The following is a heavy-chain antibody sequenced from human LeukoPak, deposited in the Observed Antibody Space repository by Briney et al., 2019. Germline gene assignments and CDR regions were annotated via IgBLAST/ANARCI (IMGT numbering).Heavy chain of an antibody. CDR1: GGSISSGGYY. J-gene: IGHJ4*02. D-gene: IGHD1-7*01. V-gene: IGHV4-31*03. CDR2: IYYSGST. CDR3: AREVPGITGTALFNY. Sequence: SQTLSLTCTVSGGSISSGGYYWSWIRQHPGTGLEWIGYIYYSGSTYYNPSLKSRVTISVDTSKNQFSLKLSSVTAADTAVYYCAREVPGITGTALFNYWGQGTLVTVSS.